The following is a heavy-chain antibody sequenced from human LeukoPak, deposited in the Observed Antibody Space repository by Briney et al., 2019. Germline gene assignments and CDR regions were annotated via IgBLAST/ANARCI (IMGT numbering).Heavy chain of an antibody. J-gene: IGHJ6*03. D-gene: IGHD5-18*01. CDR2: IYYSGST. Sequence: SETLSLTCTVSGGSISSYYWSWIRQPPGKGLEWIGYIYYSGSTNYNPSLKSRVTISVDTSKNQFSLKLSSVNAADTAVYYCAREGGGYSYGYYYYYYMDVWGKGTTVTVSS. CDR1: GGSISSYY. CDR3: AREGGGYSYGYYYYYYMDV. V-gene: IGHV4-59*01.